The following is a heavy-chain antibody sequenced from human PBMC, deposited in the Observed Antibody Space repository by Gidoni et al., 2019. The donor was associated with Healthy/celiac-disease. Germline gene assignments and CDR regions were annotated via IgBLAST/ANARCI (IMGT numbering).Heavy chain of an antibody. D-gene: IGHD2-15*01. Sequence: EVQLVESGGGLVQPGGSLRLPCAASGFTFSSYDMHWVRQATGKGLEWVSAIGTAGDTYYPGSVKGRFTISRENAKNSLYLQMNSLRAGDTAVYYCARGAVVAATRDYYYYYGMDVWGQGTTVTVSS. J-gene: IGHJ6*02. CDR3: ARGAVVAATRDYYYYYGMDV. CDR1: GFTFSSYD. V-gene: IGHV3-13*01. CDR2: IGTAGDT.